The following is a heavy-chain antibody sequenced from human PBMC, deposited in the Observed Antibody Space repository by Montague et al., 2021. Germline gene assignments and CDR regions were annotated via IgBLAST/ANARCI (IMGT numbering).Heavy chain of an antibody. J-gene: IGHJ5*02. CDR3: ARRDYFVSATSYKGFDP. Sequence: SETLSLTCTVSSGSIFHAHWSWVRQPPGKGLEWLGSMFYGGTTSYNPSLKSRVTMSIDTSKNQFSLKLSFVTAADTAVYYCARRDYFVSATSYKGFDPWGQGILVTVSS. D-gene: IGHD3-10*01. CDR1: SGSIFHAH. CDR2: MFYGGTT. V-gene: IGHV4-59*08.